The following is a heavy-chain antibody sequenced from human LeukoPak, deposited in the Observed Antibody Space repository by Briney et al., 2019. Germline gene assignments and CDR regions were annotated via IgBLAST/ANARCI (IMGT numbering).Heavy chain of an antibody. CDR3: ASGYCSSTSCYQGDAFDI. CDR1: GGSISSGDYY. V-gene: IGHV4-30-4*08. Sequence: SQTLSLTCTVFGGSISSGDYYWSWIRQPPGKGLEWIGYIYYSGSTYYSPSLKSRVTISVDTSKNQFSLKLSSVTAADTAVYYCASGYCSSTSCYQGDAFDIWGQGTMVTVSS. CDR2: IYYSGST. J-gene: IGHJ3*02. D-gene: IGHD2-2*01.